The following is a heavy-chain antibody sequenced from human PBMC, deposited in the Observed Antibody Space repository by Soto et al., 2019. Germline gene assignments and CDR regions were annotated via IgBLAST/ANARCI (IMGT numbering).Heavy chain of an antibody. CDR2: ISATTPNT. Sequence: VQLLESGGGLVQPGGSPTLSCTTSGFTFSGFPMNWVRQAPGKGLDWVSTISATTPNTYYGDSVKGRFTISRDNSKSTLYLRMSTLRAADTSIYYCARDWTLDHWGQGTLV. CDR1: GFTFSGFP. CDR3: ARDWTLDH. V-gene: IGHV3-23*01. D-gene: IGHD1-1*01. J-gene: IGHJ4*02.